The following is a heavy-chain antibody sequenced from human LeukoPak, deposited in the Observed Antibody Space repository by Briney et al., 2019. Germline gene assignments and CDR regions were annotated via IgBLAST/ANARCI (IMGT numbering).Heavy chain of an antibody. Sequence: ASVKVSCKASGYTFTTYGISWVRQAPGQGLEWMGWNSAYNGNTNYAQKLQGRVTMTTDTSTSTAYMELRSLRSDDTAVYYCARAKYDSSGYYWFDPWGQGTLVTVSS. CDR2: NSAYNGNT. D-gene: IGHD3-22*01. CDR3: ARAKYDSSGYYWFDP. J-gene: IGHJ5*02. CDR1: GYTFTTYG. V-gene: IGHV1-18*01.